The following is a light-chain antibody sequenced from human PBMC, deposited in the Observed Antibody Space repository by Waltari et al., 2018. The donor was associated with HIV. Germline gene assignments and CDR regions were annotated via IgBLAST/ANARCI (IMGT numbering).Light chain of an antibody. CDR3: QQRSTWYT. CDR1: QTVDTY. V-gene: IGKV3-11*01. CDR2: DAS. J-gene: IGKJ2*01. Sequence: EIVLTQSPATLSLSPGDRSTLSCRASQTVDTYLAWYQQKPGKAPRLLIYDASNRAAGVPARFSGSGSGTDFTLTISSLEPEDSAVYYCQQRSTWYTFGQGTKLEIK.